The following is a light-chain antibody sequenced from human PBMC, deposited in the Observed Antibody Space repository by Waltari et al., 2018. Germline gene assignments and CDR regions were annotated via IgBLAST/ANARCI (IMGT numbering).Light chain of an antibody. V-gene: IGKV3-20*01. J-gene: IGKJ3*01. CDR1: QGVTRNY. Sequence: SSRARQGVTRNYLAGDQQKPGQAPRLLIYGASSRATGIPDRFSCSGSGTDFTLTISRLEPEDFAVYYCQQYGTSLFTFGPGTKVEIK. CDR3: QQYGTSLFT. CDR2: GAS.